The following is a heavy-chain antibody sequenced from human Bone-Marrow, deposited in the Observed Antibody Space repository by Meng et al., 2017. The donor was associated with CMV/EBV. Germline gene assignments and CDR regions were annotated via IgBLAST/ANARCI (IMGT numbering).Heavy chain of an antibody. Sequence: SGGSISSSSYYWGWIRQPPGKGLEWIGSIYYSGSTYYNPSIKSRVTISVDTSKNQFSLKLSSVTAADTAVYYCARPSYSSGWYWFDPWGQGTLVTVSS. CDR1: GGSISSSSYY. CDR2: IYYSGST. J-gene: IGHJ5*02. D-gene: IGHD6-19*01. V-gene: IGHV4-39*07. CDR3: ARPSYSSGWYWFDP.